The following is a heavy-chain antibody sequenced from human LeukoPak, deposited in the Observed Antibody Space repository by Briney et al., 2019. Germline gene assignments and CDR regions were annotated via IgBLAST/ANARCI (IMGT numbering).Heavy chain of an antibody. V-gene: IGHV1-24*01. CDR1: GSTLSKIS. CDR2: VGHEDGTT. J-gene: IGHJ4*02. D-gene: IGHD3-22*01. CDR3: ATGAIVFDY. Sequence: ASVKVSCKVSGSTLSKISIDWVRQAPGKGPEWMGSVGHEDGTTIHAQKFQGRFNMTVDTATDTAYMEMSSLMSEETAIYYCATGAIVFDYWGQGTLVTVSS.